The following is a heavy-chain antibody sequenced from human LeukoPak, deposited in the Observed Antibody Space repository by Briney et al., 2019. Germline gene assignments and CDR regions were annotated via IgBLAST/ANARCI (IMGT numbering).Heavy chain of an antibody. V-gene: IGHV3-21*01. CDR3: ARDWEGDCRSTSCLTPHFDY. Sequence: GGSLRLSCAASGFTFSSYSMNWVRQAPGKGLEWVSSISSSSSYIYYADSVKGRFTISRDNAKNSLYLQMNSLRAEDTAVYYCARDWEGDCRSTSCLTPHFDYWGQGTLVTVSS. J-gene: IGHJ4*02. CDR2: ISSSSSYI. D-gene: IGHD2-2*01. CDR1: GFTFSSYS.